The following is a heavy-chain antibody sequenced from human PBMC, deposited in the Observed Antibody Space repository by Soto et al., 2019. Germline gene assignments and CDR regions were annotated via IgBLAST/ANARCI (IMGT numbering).Heavy chain of an antibody. Sequence: PGGCLRLSSAASGFTVSSYSMNLVRQAPGKGLEWVSSISSSSSYIYYADSVKGRFTISRDNAKNSLYLQMNSLRAEDTAVYYCARDRNYGSGSYRSAFDIWGQGTMVTVSS. V-gene: IGHV3-21*01. CDR2: ISSSSSYI. J-gene: IGHJ3*02. D-gene: IGHD3-10*01. CDR1: GFTVSSYS. CDR3: ARDRNYGSGSYRSAFDI.